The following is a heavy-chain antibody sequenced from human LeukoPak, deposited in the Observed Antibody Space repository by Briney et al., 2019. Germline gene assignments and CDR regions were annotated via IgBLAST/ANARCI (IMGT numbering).Heavy chain of an antibody. D-gene: IGHD3-10*01. CDR2: IIPIFGTA. J-gene: IGHJ6*03. Sequence: SVKVSCKASGYIFTSYGISWVRQAPGQGLEWMGGIIPIFGTANYAQKFQGRVTITADESTSTAYMELSSLRSEDTAVYYCASARRGSGSYDYYYYMDVWGKGTTVTISS. V-gene: IGHV1-69*13. CDR1: GYIFTSYG. CDR3: ASARRGSGSYDYYYYMDV.